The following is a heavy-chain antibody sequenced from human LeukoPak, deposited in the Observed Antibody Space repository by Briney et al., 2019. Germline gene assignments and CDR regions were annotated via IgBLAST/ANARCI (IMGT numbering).Heavy chain of an antibody. J-gene: IGHJ4*02. CDR3: AKDKAAPGYCTSDSCYSDY. CDR2: ISGSGGGT. Sequence: GGSLRLSCAAYRFTFSSYAMTWVRQAPGKGLEWVSSISGSGGGTYYADSVKGRFTISRDNSKNTLYLQMNSLRAEDTAVYYCAKDKAAPGYCTSDSCYSDYWGQGTMVTVSS. D-gene: IGHD2-15*01. V-gene: IGHV3-23*01. CDR1: RFTFSSYA.